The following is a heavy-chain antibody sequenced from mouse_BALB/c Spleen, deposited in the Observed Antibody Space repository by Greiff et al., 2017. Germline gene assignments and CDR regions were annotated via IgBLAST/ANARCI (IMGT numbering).Heavy chain of an antibody. J-gene: IGHJ3*01. V-gene: IGHV8-12*01. CDR1: GFSLSTSGMG. CDR3: ARRSGGAWFAY. CDR2: IYWDDDK. D-gene: IGHD1-3*01. Sequence: QVTLKVSGPGILQPSQTLSLTCSFSGFSLSTSGMGVSWIRQPSGKGLVWLAHIYWDDDKRYNPSLKSRLTISKDTSRNQVFLKITSVDTADTATYYCARRSGGAWFAYWGQGTLVTVSA.